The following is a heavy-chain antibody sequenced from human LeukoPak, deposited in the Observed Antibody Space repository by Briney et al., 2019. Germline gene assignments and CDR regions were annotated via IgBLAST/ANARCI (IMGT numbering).Heavy chain of an antibody. CDR2: IYTSGST. CDR3: AGGDYVVDAFDI. D-gene: IGHD4-17*01. Sequence: PPQTLSLTCTVSGGSISSGSYYWSWIRQPAGKGLEWIGRIYTSGSTNYNPSLKSRVTISVDTSKNQFSLKLSSVTAADTAVYYCAGGDYVVDAFDIWGQGTMVTVSS. V-gene: IGHV4-61*02. J-gene: IGHJ3*02. CDR1: GGSISSGSYY.